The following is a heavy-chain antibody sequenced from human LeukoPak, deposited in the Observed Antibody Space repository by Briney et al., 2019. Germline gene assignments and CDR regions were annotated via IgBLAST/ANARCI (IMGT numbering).Heavy chain of an antibody. J-gene: IGHJ3*02. CDR2: IRYDGNNK. CDR1: GFTFRSYS. Sequence: GGSLRLSCAASGFTFRSYSMDWVRQAPGKGLEWVAFIRYDGNNKDYADSVKGRFTISRDNSKNTLYLQMNSLRVEDTAVYYCAKGYGDLVAFNIWGQGTMVTVSS. CDR3: AKGYGDLVAFNI. V-gene: IGHV3-30*02. D-gene: IGHD4/OR15-4a*01.